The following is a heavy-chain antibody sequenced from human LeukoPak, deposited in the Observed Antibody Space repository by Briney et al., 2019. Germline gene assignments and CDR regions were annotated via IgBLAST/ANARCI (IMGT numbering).Heavy chain of an antibody. Sequence: SGGSLRLSCAASGFTFSSYSMNWVRQAPGKGLEWVSSISSSGSYIYYADSVKGRFTISRDNAKNSLYLQMNSLRAEDTAVYYCARGSFGWYYYDSSGYYYVDYWGQGTLVTVSS. CDR3: ARGSFGWYYYDSSGYYYVDY. J-gene: IGHJ4*02. CDR2: ISSSGSYI. CDR1: GFTFSSYS. D-gene: IGHD3-22*01. V-gene: IGHV3-21*01.